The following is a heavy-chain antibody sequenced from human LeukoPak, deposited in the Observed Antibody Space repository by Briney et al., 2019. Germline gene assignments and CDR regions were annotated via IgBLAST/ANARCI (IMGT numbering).Heavy chain of an antibody. CDR2: ISYSGST. V-gene: IGHV4-59*01. CDR3: ARKEWVPYYFDY. CDR1: GDSISNYY. J-gene: IGHJ4*02. D-gene: IGHD3-3*01. Sequence: SETLSLTCTVSGDSISNYYWSWIRQPPGKGLEWIGYISYSGSTNYNPSPKSRVTISVDTSKNQFSLKLTSVTAADTAVYYCARKEWVPYYFDYWGQGTLVTVSS.